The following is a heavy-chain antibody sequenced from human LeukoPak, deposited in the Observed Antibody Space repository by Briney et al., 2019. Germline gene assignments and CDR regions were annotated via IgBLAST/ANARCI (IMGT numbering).Heavy chain of an antibody. CDR2: IHTSGST. J-gene: IGHJ4*02. V-gene: IGHV4-59*10. D-gene: IGHD6-13*01. CDR1: GGSFSGYY. CDR3: ARVEVLYSSSWITTDY. Sequence: PSETLSLTCAVYGGSFSGYYWSWIRQPAGKGLEWIGRIHTSGSTNYNPSLKSRVTISVDTSKNQFSLKLSSVTAADTAVYYCARVEVLYSSSWITTDYWGQGTLVTVSS.